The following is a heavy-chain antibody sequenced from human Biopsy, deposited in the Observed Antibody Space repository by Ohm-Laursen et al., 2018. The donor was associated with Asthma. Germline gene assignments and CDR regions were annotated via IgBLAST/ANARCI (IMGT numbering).Heavy chain of an antibody. J-gene: IGHJ4*02. Sequence: PGTLSLTCTVSGGSITSSSYYWGWIRQPPGKGMEWIGSMYHSGSPYYHPSLESRATISVDTSKNQLSLKMSSVTAADTAVYFCVRHQYSSSWSTFDYWGQGALVTVSS. D-gene: IGHD3-22*01. V-gene: IGHV4-39*01. CDR3: VRHQYSSSWSTFDY. CDR2: MYHSGSP. CDR1: GGSITSSSYY.